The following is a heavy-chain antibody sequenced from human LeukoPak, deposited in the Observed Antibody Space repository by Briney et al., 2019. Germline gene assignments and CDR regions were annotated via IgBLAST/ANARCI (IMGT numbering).Heavy chain of an antibody. CDR1: GFTFSSYW. CDR3: AREGGAGYDSSGYYYFGY. V-gene: IGHV3-74*01. J-gene: IGHJ4*02. D-gene: IGHD3-22*01. CDR2: IDSDGNIT. Sequence: GGSLRLSCAASGFTFSSYWMHWVRQAPGKGLVWVSRIDSDGNITSYADSVKGRFTISRDNAKNSLYLQMNSLRAEDTAVYYCAREGGAGYDSSGYYYFGYWGQGTLVTVSS.